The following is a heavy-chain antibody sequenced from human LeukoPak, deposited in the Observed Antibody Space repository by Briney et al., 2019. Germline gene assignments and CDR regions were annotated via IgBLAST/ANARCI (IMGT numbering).Heavy chain of an antibody. CDR3: ARAQKDDSNWLFDS. D-gene: IGHD6-13*01. Sequence: GGSLRLSCAASGFTFSAYAMHWVRQAPGKGLEWVAVIWFDRSNKYHADSVKGRFTISRDNSENTLYLQMHSLRAEDTAMYFCARAQKDDSNWLFDSWGQGTLVTVSS. V-gene: IGHV3-33*08. CDR1: GFTFSAYA. J-gene: IGHJ4*02. CDR2: IWFDRSNK.